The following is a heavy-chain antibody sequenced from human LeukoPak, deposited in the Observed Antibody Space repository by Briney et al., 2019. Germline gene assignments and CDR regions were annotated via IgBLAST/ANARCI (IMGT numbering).Heavy chain of an antibody. CDR1: GDSFTVPT. Sequence: TSETPSVTCAHPGDSFTVPTWSTICQTPGKGLEWIGEINHSGSTNYNPSLKSRVTISVDTSKKQFSLKLSSVTAADTAVYYCARDWSYYYDGSADYSAFDIWGQGTMVTVSS. CDR2: INHSGST. V-gene: IGHV4-34*01. J-gene: IGHJ3*02. CDR3: ARDWSYYYDGSADYSAFDI. D-gene: IGHD3-22*01.